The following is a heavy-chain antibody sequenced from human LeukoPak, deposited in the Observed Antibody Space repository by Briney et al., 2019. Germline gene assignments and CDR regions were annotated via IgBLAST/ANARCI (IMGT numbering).Heavy chain of an antibody. CDR2: IIPILGIA. CDR3: ARDKGGGSGVDY. V-gene: IGHV1-69*04. J-gene: IGHJ4*02. D-gene: IGHD2-15*01. CDR1: GYTFTSYA. Sequence: GASVKVSCKASGYTFTSYAISWVRQAPGQGLEWMGRIIPILGIANYAQKFQGRVTITADKSTSTAYMELSSLRSEDTAVYYCARDKGGGSGVDYWGQGTLVTVSS.